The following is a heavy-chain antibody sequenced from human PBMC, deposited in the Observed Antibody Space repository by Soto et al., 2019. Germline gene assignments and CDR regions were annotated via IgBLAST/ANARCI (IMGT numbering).Heavy chain of an antibody. V-gene: IGHV4-34*01. CDR3: ARGRGWFDP. J-gene: IGHJ5*02. CDR1: GGSFSGYY. Sequence: QVQLQQWGAGLLKPSETLSLTCAVYGGSFSGYYWSWIRQPPGKGLEWIGEINHSGSTNYNPSLKSRLTISVGTSKSQFSLKLSSVPAADTAVYYCARGRGWFDPWGQGTLVTVSS. CDR2: INHSGST. D-gene: IGHD3-10*01.